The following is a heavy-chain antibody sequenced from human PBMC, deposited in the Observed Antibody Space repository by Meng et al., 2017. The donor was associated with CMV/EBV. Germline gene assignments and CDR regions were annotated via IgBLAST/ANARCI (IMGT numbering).Heavy chain of an antibody. CDR2: IFFDGNKT. V-gene: IGHV3-30*02. CDR1: GFTFSSYD. CDR3: AKDYYYYAMDV. Sequence: GESLKISCAASGFTFSSYDMHWVRQAPGKGLEWVSYIFFDGNKTYYADSVRGRFTILRDVSGTTLYLQMNSLRAEDAAVYYCAKDYYYYAMDVWGLGSTVTVSS. J-gene: IGHJ6*02.